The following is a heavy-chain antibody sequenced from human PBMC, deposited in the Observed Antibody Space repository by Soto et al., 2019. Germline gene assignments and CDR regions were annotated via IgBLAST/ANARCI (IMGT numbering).Heavy chain of an antibody. CDR2: IYYSGST. CDR3: ARYCSGGSCYLLGKYYFAY. V-gene: IGHV4-31*03. D-gene: IGHD2-15*01. CDR1: GGSISSGGYY. J-gene: IGHJ4*02. Sequence: SETLSLTCTVSGGSISSGGYYWSWIRQHPGKGLEWIGYIYYSGSTYYNPSLKSRVTISVDTSKNQFSLKLSSVTAADTAVYYCARYCSGGSCYLLGKYYFAYWGQGTLVTVSS.